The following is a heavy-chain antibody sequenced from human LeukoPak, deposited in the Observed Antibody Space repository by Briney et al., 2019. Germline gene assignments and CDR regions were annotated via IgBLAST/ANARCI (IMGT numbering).Heavy chain of an antibody. CDR1: GXSFINYW. V-gene: IGHV5-51*01. CDR2: IYPGDSDT. J-gene: IGHJ4*02. Sequence: GESLKISCKASGXSFINYWSGWVRQMPGRGLEWMAIIYPGDSDTRYGPSFQGQVIISADKSINTAYLQWSRLKASDTAMYYCMRHRAIGGSAGWIDYWGQGTLVTVSS. CDR3: MRHRAIGGSAGWIDY. D-gene: IGHD2-2*02.